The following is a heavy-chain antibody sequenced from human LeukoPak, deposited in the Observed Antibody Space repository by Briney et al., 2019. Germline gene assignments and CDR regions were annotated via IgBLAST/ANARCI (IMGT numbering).Heavy chain of an antibody. CDR1: GFTFDDYA. J-gene: IGHJ4*02. CDR2: ISWNSGSI. Sequence: PGGSLRLSCAASGFTFDDYAMHWVRQAPGKGLEWVSGISWNSGSIGYADSVKGRFTISRDNAKNSLYLQMNSLRAEDTALYYCAKGDSSSWYPVYFDYWGQGTLVTVSS. V-gene: IGHV3-9*01. D-gene: IGHD6-13*01. CDR3: AKGDSSSWYPVYFDY.